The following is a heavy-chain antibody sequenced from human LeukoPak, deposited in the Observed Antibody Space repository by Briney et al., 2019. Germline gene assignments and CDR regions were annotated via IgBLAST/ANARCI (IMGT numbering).Heavy chain of an antibody. D-gene: IGHD4-17*01. J-gene: IGHJ4*02. CDR1: GFTFSSYS. V-gene: IGHV3-21*01. CDR2: ISSSSSYI. CDR3: ARSAVTPFYFDY. Sequence: GGSLRLSCAASGFTFSSYSMNWVRQAPGKGLEWVSSISSSSSYIYYADSVKGRFTISRDNAKNSLYLQMNSLRAEDTAVYYCARSAVTPFYFDYWGQGTLVTVSS.